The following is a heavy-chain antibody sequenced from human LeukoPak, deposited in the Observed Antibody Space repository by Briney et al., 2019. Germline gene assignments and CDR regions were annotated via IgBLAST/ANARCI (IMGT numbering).Heavy chain of an antibody. CDR2: IYYSGST. CDR1: GGSISSSSSY. CDR3: AREGLNMVRGVIPKEAWGWFDP. Sequence: PSETLSLTCDVSGGSISSSSSYWGWAWIRQRPGKGLEWIGHIYYSGSTYYNPSLKSRVTLSVDTSKNQFSLKMSSVTAADTAVYYCAREGLNMVRGVIPKEAWGWFDPWGQGTLVTVSS. J-gene: IGHJ5*02. D-gene: IGHD3-10*01. V-gene: IGHV4-39*07.